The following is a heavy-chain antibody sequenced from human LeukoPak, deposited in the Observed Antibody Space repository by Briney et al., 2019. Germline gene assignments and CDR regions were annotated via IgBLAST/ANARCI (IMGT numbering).Heavy chain of an antibody. CDR2: ISGSGGST. J-gene: IGHJ4*02. Sequence: GGSLRLSCAASGFTFSSYAMNWVRQAPGKGLEWVSAISGSGGSTYYADSVKGRFTISRDNSKNTLYLQMNRLRAEDTAVYYCALVPYYDILTGSPQWGQGTLVTVSS. CDR1: GFTFSSYA. CDR3: ALVPYYDILTGSPQ. D-gene: IGHD3-9*01. V-gene: IGHV3-23*01.